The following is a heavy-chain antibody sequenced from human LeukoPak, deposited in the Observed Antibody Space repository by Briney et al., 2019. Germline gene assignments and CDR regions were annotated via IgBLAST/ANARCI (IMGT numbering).Heavy chain of an antibody. CDR1: GCTFSSYA. Sequence: GGSLRLSCAASGCTFSSYAMSWVSQAPGKGLEWVSAISGSGGSTYYADSAKGRFTISRDNSKNTLYLQMNSLRGEDTAVYYCAKASGWYDYWGQGTLVTVSS. J-gene: IGHJ4*02. D-gene: IGHD6-19*01. CDR3: AKASGWYDY. V-gene: IGHV3-23*01. CDR2: ISGSGGST.